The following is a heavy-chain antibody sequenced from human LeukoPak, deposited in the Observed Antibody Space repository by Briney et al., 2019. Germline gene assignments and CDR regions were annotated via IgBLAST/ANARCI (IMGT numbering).Heavy chain of an antibody. CDR2: IKEDGSEK. D-gene: IGHD1-26*01. Sequence: PGGSLRLSCAASGFTFSGFWMSWVRQAPGKGLEWVANIKEDGSEKYYVDSVKGRFTISRDNAKNSLYLQMNSLRAEDTAVHFCARDIGGATRYYFDYWGQGTLVTVSS. CDR1: GFTFSGFW. J-gene: IGHJ4*02. V-gene: IGHV3-7*01. CDR3: ARDIGGATRYYFDY.